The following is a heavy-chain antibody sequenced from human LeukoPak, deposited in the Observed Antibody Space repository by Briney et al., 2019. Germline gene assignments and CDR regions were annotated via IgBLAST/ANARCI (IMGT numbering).Heavy chain of an antibody. J-gene: IGHJ4*02. D-gene: IGHD6-13*01. V-gene: IGHV3-7*05. Sequence: TGGSLRLSCAASGFTFSNFWMNWVRQAPGKGLEWVANIKQDGSVKHYVDSVKGRFTISRDNAKNSLYLQMNSLRAADTAVYYCARGRGYTSSWYENWGQGTLVTVSS. CDR2: IKQDGSVK. CDR3: ARGRGYTSSWYEN. CDR1: GFTFSNFW.